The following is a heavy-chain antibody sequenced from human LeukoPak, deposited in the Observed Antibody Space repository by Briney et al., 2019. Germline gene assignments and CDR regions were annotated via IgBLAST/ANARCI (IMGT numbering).Heavy chain of an antibody. J-gene: IGHJ4*02. CDR1: GYTFTSYG. D-gene: IGHD6-19*01. Sequence: GASVKVSCKASGYTFTSYGISWVRQAPGQGLEWMGRIIPILGIANYAQKFQGRVTITADKSTSTAYMELSSLRSEDTAVYYCARSPHMVAVAFLDYWGQGTLVTVSS. V-gene: IGHV1-69*04. CDR2: IIPILGIA. CDR3: ARSPHMVAVAFLDY.